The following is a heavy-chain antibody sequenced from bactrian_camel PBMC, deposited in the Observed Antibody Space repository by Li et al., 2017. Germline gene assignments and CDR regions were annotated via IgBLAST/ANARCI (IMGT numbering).Heavy chain of an antibody. V-gene: IGHV3S55*01. CDR2: IRRDDLT. J-gene: IGHJ4*01. Sequence: HVQLVESGGGSVQTGGSLRLSCAPSGLSVSDFSMAWFRQSPGKEREGAAAIRRDDLTAYTDSVKGRFTISKDNAGNSLFLHMTNLKPEDTAMYYCAASASFILTPRSYRFESSDYPYRGQGTQVTVS. D-gene: IGHD4*01. CDR1: GLSVSDFS. CDR3: AASASFILTPRSYRFESSDYPY.